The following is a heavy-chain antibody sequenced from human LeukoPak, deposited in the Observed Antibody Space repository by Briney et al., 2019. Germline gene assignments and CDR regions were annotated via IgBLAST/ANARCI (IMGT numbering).Heavy chain of an antibody. D-gene: IGHD5-12*01. CDR1: GFTFSSYA. CDR3: ARDQGYSGYDWTMGYYYYGMDV. J-gene: IGHJ6*02. V-gene: IGHV3-48*04. CDR2: ISTTGTTV. Sequence: GGSLRLSCAASGFTFSSYAMNWVRQAPGKGLEWVSHISTTGTTVYYADAVKGRFTISRDNAKNSLYLQMNSLRAEDTAVYYCARDQGYSGYDWTMGYYYYGMDVWGQGTTVTVSS.